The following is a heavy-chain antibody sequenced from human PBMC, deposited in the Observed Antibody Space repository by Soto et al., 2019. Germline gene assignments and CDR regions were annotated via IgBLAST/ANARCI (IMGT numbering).Heavy chain of an antibody. CDR1: ELTFSNYA. CDR3: AKNPGYYYDSTGYHFDY. V-gene: IGHV3-23*01. J-gene: IGHJ4*02. D-gene: IGHD3-22*01. CDR2: ISYGGGTT. Sequence: CGSQRVPWGVLELTFSNYAMCCVRQAPGKGLEWVSAISYGGGTTYYADSVKGRFTISRDNSKNTLYLQMNSLRAEGTAVYYCAKNPGYYYDSTGYHFDYWGQGTLVTVPS.